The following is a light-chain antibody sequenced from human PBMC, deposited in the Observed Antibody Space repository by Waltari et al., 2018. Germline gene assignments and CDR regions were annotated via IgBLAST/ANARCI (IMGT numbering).Light chain of an antibody. V-gene: IGLV3-21*02. Sequence: SYALTQAPSVSVAPRQTARITCGGHNMESKSVHWYQQKPVQAPVLLVYDDSDRPSGIPERFSGSNSGNTATRTISRVEAGDEADYYCQVWDGSSDRVIFGGGTKLTVL. CDR2: DDS. CDR1: NMESKS. J-gene: IGLJ2*01. CDR3: QVWDGSSDRVI.